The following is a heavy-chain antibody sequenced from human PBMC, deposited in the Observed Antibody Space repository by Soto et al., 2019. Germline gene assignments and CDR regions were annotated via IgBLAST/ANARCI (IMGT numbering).Heavy chain of an antibody. CDR2: ISAYNGNT. V-gene: IGHV1-18*01. Sequence: ASGKVSCKASGYTFTSYGISWGRQAPGQGLEWMGWISAYNGNTNYAQKLQGRVTMTTDTSTSTAYMELRSLRSDDTAVYYCARNYGDFNWFDPWGQGTLVTVSS. CDR1: GYTFTSYG. CDR3: ARNYGDFNWFDP. D-gene: IGHD4-17*01. J-gene: IGHJ5*02.